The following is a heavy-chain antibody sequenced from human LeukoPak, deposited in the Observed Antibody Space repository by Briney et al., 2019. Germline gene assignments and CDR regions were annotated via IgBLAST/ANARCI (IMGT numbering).Heavy chain of an antibody. CDR1: GGSISSSSYY. Sequence: SETLSLTCTVSGGSISSSSYYWGWIRQPPGKGLEWIGSIYYSGSTYYNPSLKSRVTISVDTSKNQFSLKLSSVTAADTAVYYCTRVRRVGATPFDYWGQGTLVTVSS. J-gene: IGHJ4*02. CDR3: TRVRRVGATPFDY. CDR2: IYYSGST. D-gene: IGHD1-26*01. V-gene: IGHV4-39*07.